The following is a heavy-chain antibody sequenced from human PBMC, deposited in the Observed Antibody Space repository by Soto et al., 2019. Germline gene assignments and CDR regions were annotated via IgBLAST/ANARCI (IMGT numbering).Heavy chain of an antibody. Sequence: ASVKVSCKASGYTFTSYDINWVRQATGQGLEWMGWMNPNSGNTGYAQKFQGRVTMTRNTSISTAYMELSSLRSEDTAVYYCAVFPRSYYHYSTYVSGKGPTVPGSS. CDR1: GYTFTSYD. J-gene: IGHJ6*03. CDR3: AVFPRSYYHYSTYV. CDR2: MNPNSGNT. V-gene: IGHV1-8*01.